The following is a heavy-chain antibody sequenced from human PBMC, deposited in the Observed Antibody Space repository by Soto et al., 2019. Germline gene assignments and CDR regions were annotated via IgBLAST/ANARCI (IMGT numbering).Heavy chain of an antibody. CDR3: ARDRGITIFGPYGMDV. CDR1: GGTFSSYA. J-gene: IGHJ6*02. V-gene: IGHV1-69*01. CDR2: IIPIFGTA. Sequence: QVQLVQSGAEVKKPGSSVKVSCKASGGTFSSYAISWVRQAPGQGLEWMGGIIPIFGTANYAQKFQGRVTITADESTSTAYMELSSLRSEDTAMYYCARDRGITIFGPYGMDVWGQGTTVTVSS. D-gene: IGHD3-3*01.